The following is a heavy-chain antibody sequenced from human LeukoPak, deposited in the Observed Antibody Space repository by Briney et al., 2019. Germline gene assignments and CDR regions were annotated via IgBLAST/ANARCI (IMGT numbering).Heavy chain of an antibody. CDR3: TRDVLPSGSRAFDI. Sequence: GGSLRLSCVASGFTFSTYSINWVRHAPGKGLEWISYISSGGTTTYYADSVKGRFTISRDSSKNTVYLQMNSLRAGDTAVYYCTRDVLPSGSRAFDIWGQGTMVTVSS. V-gene: IGHV3-48*04. J-gene: IGHJ3*02. CDR2: ISSGGTTT. D-gene: IGHD3-10*01. CDR1: GFTFSTYS.